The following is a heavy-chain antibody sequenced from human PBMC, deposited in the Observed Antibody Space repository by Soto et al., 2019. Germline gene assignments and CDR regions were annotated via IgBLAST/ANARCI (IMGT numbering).Heavy chain of an antibody. CDR1: GGTFSSYT. J-gene: IGHJ5*02. V-gene: IGHV1-69*02. Sequence: QVQLVQSGAAVKKPGSSVKVSCKASGGTFSSYTISWVRQAPGQGLEWMGRIIPILGIANYAQKFQGRVTITADKSTSTAYMELSSLRSEDTAVYYCARGWHGAWWFDPWGQGTLVTVSS. D-gene: IGHD3-10*01. CDR2: IIPILGIA. CDR3: ARGWHGAWWFDP.